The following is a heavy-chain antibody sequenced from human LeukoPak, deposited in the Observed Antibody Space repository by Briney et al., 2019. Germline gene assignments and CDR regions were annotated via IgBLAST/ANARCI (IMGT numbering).Heavy chain of an antibody. CDR1: GVSVGSGGYS. CDR2: IYYSGST. D-gene: IGHD6-19*01. CDR3: ARERQWLIFY. Sequence: SETLSLTCAVSGVSVGSGGYSWSWIRQPPGKGLEWIGSIYYSGSTYYNPSLKSRVTISVDTSKSQFSLKLSSVTAADTAVYYCARERQWLIFYWGQGTLVTVSS. V-gene: IGHV4-30-2*03. J-gene: IGHJ4*02.